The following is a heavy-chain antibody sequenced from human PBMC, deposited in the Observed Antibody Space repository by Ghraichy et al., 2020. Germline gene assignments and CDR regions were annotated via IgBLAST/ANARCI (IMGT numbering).Heavy chain of an antibody. J-gene: IGHJ6*02. V-gene: IGHV4-59*11. CDR1: GGSITGHY. D-gene: IGHD3-9*01. Sequence: SETLSLTCSVSGGSITGHYWSWIRQSPGRGLEWIGLVYYTGSTNYNSSVKSRVTISVDTAKNQFSLRLSSVTVADTAVYYCARYISPTYYYNGLDVWGQGTTVTVSS. CDR3: ARYISPTYYYNGLDV. CDR2: VYYTGST.